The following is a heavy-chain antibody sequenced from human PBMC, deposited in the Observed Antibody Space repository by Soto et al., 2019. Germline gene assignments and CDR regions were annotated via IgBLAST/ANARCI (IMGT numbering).Heavy chain of an antibody. D-gene: IGHD4-17*01. CDR3: ARVSYGDYGLDF. CDR2: IIPIFGTT. J-gene: IGHJ4*01. CDR1: GGTFTNYI. V-gene: IGHV1-69*06. Sequence: VHLVQSGAEVRKPGSSVNVSCKASGGTFTNYIITWVRQAPGQGLEWMGDIIPIFGTTNYAQKFQGRRTMTADKSTTTAYMELTGLRFEDTAVYFCARVSYGDYGLDFWGQGTLVTVSS.